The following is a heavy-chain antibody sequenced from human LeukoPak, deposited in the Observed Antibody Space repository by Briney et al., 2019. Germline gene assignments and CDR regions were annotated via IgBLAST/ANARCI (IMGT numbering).Heavy chain of an antibody. Sequence: ASVKVSCKASGYTFTSYYMHWVRQAPGQGLEWTGIINPSGGSTSYAQKFQGRVTMTRDTSTSTVYMELSSLRSEDTAVYYCARTNVAYYYYYYMDVWGKGTTVTVSS. CDR3: ARTNVAYYYYYYMDV. V-gene: IGHV1-46*01. J-gene: IGHJ6*03. D-gene: IGHD2-8*01. CDR1: GYTFTSYY. CDR2: INPSGGST.